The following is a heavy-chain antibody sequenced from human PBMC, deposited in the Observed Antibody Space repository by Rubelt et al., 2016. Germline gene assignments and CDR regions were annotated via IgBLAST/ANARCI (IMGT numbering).Heavy chain of an antibody. Sequence: QVQLQQWGAGLLKPSETLSLTCAVYGGSFSGYYWSWIRQPPGKGLEWIGEINHSGSTNYNPSLKSRVTISVDTSKNQFSLKLSSVTAADTAVYYCARGPGYSSSWSTNYYFDYWGQGTLVTVSS. J-gene: IGHJ4*02. CDR1: GGSFSGYY. CDR3: ARGPGYSSSWSTNYYFDY. V-gene: IGHV4-34*01. D-gene: IGHD6-13*01. CDR2: INHSGST.